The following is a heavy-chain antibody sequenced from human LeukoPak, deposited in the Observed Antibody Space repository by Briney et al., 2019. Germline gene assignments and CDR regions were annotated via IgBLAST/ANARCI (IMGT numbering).Heavy chain of an antibody. CDR3: AKDRRPNSGNWAAD. J-gene: IGHJ4*02. CDR2: ISYDGGYK. Sequence: PGRSLRLSCAASGFTFNTYGMHWVRQAPGKGLEWVAFISYDGGYKYYADSVQGRFTISRDNSENTLFLQMNSQRGEDTAVYYCAKDRRPNSGNWAADWGQGTLVTVSS. V-gene: IGHV3-30*18. CDR1: GFTFNTYG. D-gene: IGHD7-27*01.